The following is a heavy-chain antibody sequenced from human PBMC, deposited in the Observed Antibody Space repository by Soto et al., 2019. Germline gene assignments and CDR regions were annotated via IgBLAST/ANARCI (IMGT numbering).Heavy chain of an antibody. Sequence: EVQLVESGGGLVKPGGSLRLSCAASGFTFNTYDMNWVRQAPGKGLEWVSSITTSSAYIYYADSLKGRITISRANAKNSLFLQMNGLRAEDTAVYYCVRSGTARLLRHSWFDTWGQGTLVTVSS. CDR1: GFTFNTYD. J-gene: IGHJ5*02. D-gene: IGHD2-21*01. V-gene: IGHV3-21*01. CDR2: ITTSSAYI. CDR3: VRSGTARLLRHSWFDT.